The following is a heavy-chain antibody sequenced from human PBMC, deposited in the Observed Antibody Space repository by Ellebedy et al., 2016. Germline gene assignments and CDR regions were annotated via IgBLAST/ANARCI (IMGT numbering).Heavy chain of an antibody. CDR2: IYYSGST. J-gene: IGHJ4*02. CDR1: GGSISSGDYY. V-gene: IGHV4-61*08. CDR3: ARVMIGGYSYASYYFDY. D-gene: IGHD5-18*01. Sequence: SETLSLTCTVSGGSISSGDYYWSWIRQPPGKGLEWIGYIYYSGSTNYNPSLKSRVTISVDTSKNQFSLKLSSVTAADTAVYYCARVMIGGYSYASYYFDYWGQGTLVTVSS.